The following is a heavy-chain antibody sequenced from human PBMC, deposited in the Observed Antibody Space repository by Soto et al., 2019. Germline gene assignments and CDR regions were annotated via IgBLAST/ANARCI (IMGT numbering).Heavy chain of an antibody. Sequence: SVTVSCKAIGYTSSSYGINWVRQAPVQGLEWMGWISVFNGDTKYAQKFQGRVAITKDPGTSTAHMELRSLRSDDAAVYFCATKDDHKDDQPYYYGMDIWGQGTTVTVSS. CDR2: ISVFNGDT. D-gene: IGHD3-16*01. CDR3: ATKDDHKDDQPYYYGMDI. V-gene: IGHV1-18*01. J-gene: IGHJ6*02. CDR1: GYTSSSYG.